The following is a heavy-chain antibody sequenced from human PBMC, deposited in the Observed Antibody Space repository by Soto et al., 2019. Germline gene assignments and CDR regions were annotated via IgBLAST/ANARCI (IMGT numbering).Heavy chain of an antibody. V-gene: IGHV1-3*01. CDR3: ARLRSVYNYGMEV. J-gene: IGHJ6*02. CDR1: GYTFTNHA. D-gene: IGHD2-8*01. CDR2: INAGNGNT. Sequence: ASVKVSCKASGYTFTNHAMHWVRQAPGQRLEWMGWINAGNGNTKYSQNLQGRVTITRDTSASTAYMEMSSLRSEDTAIYYCARLRSVYNYGMEVWGQGTTVTVSS.